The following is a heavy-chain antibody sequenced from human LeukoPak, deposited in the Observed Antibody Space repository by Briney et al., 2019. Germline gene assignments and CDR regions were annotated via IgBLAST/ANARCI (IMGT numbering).Heavy chain of an antibody. CDR3: ARDLTDYYGSGSYYNEFPDY. J-gene: IGHJ4*02. CDR2: VWYDGSNK. V-gene: IGHV3-33*01. CDR1: GFTFRSYG. Sequence: PGGSLRLSCAASGFTFRSYGMHWVRQAPGKGLEWVAVVWYDGSNKYYADSVKGRFTISRDNSKNTLYLQMNSLRAEDTAVYYCARDLTDYYGSGSYYNEFPDYWGQGTLVTVSS. D-gene: IGHD3-10*01.